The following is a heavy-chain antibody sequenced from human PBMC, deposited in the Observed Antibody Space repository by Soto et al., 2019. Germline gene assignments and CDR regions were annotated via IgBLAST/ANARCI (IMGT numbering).Heavy chain of an antibody. D-gene: IGHD3-22*01. Sequence: SVKVSCKASGGTFSSYAISWVRQAPGQGLEWMGGIIPIFGTANYAQKFQGRVTITADESTSTAYMELSCLRSEDTAVYYCARDRLYYDSSGYSPFDYWGQGTLVTVSS. J-gene: IGHJ4*02. CDR2: IIPIFGTA. CDR3: ARDRLYYDSSGYSPFDY. V-gene: IGHV1-69*13. CDR1: GGTFSSYA.